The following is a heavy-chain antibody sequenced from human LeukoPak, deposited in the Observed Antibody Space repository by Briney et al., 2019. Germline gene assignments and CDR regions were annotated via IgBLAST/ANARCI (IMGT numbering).Heavy chain of an antibody. CDR2: IYHSGST. CDR3: ASRANYDFWSGYSTIDY. CDR1: GGSISSSNW. V-gene: IGHV4-4*02. D-gene: IGHD3-3*01. J-gene: IGHJ4*02. Sequence: SGTLSLTCAVSGGSISSSNWWSWVRQPPGKGLEWIGEIYHSGSTNYNPSLKSRVTISVDKSKNQFSLKLSSVTAADTAVYYCASRANYDFWSGYSTIDYWGQGTLVTVSS.